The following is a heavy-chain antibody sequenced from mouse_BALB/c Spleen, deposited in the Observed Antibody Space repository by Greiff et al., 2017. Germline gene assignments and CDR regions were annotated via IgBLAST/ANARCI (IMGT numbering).Heavy chain of an antibody. Sequence: VMLVESGPGLVAPSQSLSITCTVSGFSLTSYGVHWVRQPPGKGLEWLGVIWAGGSTNYNSALMSRLSISKDNSKSQVFLKMNSLQTDDTAMYYCARLVDYECDGEAWFAYWGQGTLVTVSA. J-gene: IGHJ3*01. V-gene: IGHV2-9*02. D-gene: IGHD2-4*01. CDR1: GFSLTSYG. CDR2: IWAGGST. CDR3: ARLVDYECDGEAWFAY.